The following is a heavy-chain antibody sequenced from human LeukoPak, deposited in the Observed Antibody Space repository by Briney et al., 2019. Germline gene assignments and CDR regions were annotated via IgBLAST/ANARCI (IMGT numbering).Heavy chain of an antibody. Sequence: ASVTVSCTASGYTFTSYGISWVRQAPGQGLEWMGWISAYNGNTNYAQKLQGRVTMTTDASTSTAYMELRSLRSDDTAVYYCARRQQLAQYNWFDPWGQGTLVTVSS. CDR1: GYTFTSYG. J-gene: IGHJ5*02. V-gene: IGHV1-18*01. CDR2: ISAYNGNT. D-gene: IGHD6-13*01. CDR3: ARRQQLAQYNWFDP.